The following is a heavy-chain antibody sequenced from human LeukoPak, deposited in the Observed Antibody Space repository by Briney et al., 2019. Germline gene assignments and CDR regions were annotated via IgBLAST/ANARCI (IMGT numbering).Heavy chain of an antibody. J-gene: IGHJ4*02. V-gene: IGHV3-74*01. Sequence: GGSLRLSCTVSGFTFSNDWMHWLRQAPGKGLLWVSRISGDGTTTNYADSVKGRFTISRDNAKNTLYLQMDSLRAEDTAVYYCAGTWSFDYWGQGTLVTVSS. CDR3: AGTWSFDY. CDR1: GFTFSNDW. CDR2: ISGDGTTT. D-gene: IGHD2-15*01.